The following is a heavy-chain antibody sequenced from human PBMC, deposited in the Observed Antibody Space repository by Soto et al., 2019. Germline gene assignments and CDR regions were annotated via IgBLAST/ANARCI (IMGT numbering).Heavy chain of an antibody. J-gene: IGHJ6*03. D-gene: IGHD2-15*01. CDR3: ARGYCSGGSCYPYYYYYYMDV. CDR2: IYYSGST. Sequence: SETLSLTCTVSGGSISSYYWSWIRQPPGKGLEWIGYIYYSGSTNYNPSLKSRVTISVDTSKNQFSLKLSSVTAADTAVYYCARGYCSGGSCYPYYYYYYMDVWGNGTTVTVSS. V-gene: IGHV4-59*01. CDR1: GGSISSYY.